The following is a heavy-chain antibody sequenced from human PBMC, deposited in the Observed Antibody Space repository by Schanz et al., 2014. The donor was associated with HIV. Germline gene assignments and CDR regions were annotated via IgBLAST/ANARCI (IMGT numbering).Heavy chain of an antibody. CDR1: GFTFSSYG. J-gene: IGHJ6*02. V-gene: IGHV3-30*03. CDR3: ARGEAITSYYHYYGMDV. CDR2: ISYDASNK. Sequence: QVQLVESGGGVVQPGRSLRLSCAASGFTFSSYGMHWVRQAPGKGLEWVAVISYDASNKNYADSVKGRFTISRDNSKNTLYLQMKSLRAEDTAVYYCARGEAITSYYHYYGMDVWGQGTTVTVSS. D-gene: IGHD1-20*01.